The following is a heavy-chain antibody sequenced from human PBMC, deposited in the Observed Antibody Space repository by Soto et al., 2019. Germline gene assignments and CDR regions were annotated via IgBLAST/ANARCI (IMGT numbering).Heavy chain of an antibody. CDR2: ISGSGGST. CDR1: GFTFSVYA. V-gene: IGHV3-23*01. Sequence: GGSLSLSCAASGFTFSVYAMSWVRQAPGKGLEWVSAISGSGGSTYYADSVKGRFTISRDNSKNTLYLQMNSLRAEDTAVYYCAKDRLRIAAAGIIDYWGQGTLVTVSS. CDR3: AKDRLRIAAAGIIDY. D-gene: IGHD6-13*01. J-gene: IGHJ4*02.